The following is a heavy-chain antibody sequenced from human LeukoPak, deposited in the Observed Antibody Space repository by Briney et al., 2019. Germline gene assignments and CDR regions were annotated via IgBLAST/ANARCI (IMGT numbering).Heavy chain of an antibody. D-gene: IGHD2-2*01. V-gene: IGHV1-18*01. CDR1: GYTFTSYG. Sequence: ASVKVSCKASGYTFTSYGISWVRQAPGQGLEWMGWISTYNGNTNYAQKLQGRVTMTRDTSISTAYMELSSLRSEDTAVYYCARDQPLTDAFDIWGPGTMVTVSS. CDR3: ARDQPLTDAFDI. J-gene: IGHJ3*02. CDR2: ISTYNGNT.